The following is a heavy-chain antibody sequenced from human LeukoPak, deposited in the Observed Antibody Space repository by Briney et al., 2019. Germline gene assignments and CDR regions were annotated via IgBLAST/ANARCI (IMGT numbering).Heavy chain of an antibody. CDR3: ARANDNYYYYYMDV. J-gene: IGHJ6*03. V-gene: IGHV3-7*01. CDR1: GFTFTRYW. CDR2: INENGSEK. D-gene: IGHD3-9*01. Sequence: GGSLTLSCAASGFTFTRYWMSWVRQAAGRGLEWVANINENGSEKKHLDSVKGRCTIARDNARNFVYLQLNSLRAEDTAVYYCARANDNYYYYYMDVWGKGPTVPISS.